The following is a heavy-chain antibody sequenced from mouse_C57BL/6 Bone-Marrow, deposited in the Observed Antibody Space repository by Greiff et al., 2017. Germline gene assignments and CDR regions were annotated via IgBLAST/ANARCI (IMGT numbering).Heavy chain of an antibody. CDR2: INPYNGGT. CDR3: ASGGPFDD. J-gene: IGHJ2*01. V-gene: IGHV1-19*01. Sequence: EVKLQESGPVLVKPGASVQMSCKASGYTFTDYYMNWVKQSPGKRLEWIGVINPYNGGTSDNQKFKGKATLTVDKSSSTAYMELNSLTSEDSAVYYSASGGPFDDWGQGTTLTVSS. CDR1: GYTFTDYY.